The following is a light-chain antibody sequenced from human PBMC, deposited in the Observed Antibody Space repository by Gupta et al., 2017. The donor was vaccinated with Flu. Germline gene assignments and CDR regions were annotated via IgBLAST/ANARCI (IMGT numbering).Light chain of an antibody. Sequence: EIVMTQSLATLSVSPGKRATLSCRASQSVSTKLAWYQQKPGQAPRLLIFDASTRATGIPARFSGSGSGTEFTLTISSLQSEDFAVYYCQQNNNWPLTFGGGTKVEIK. V-gene: IGKV3-15*01. CDR1: QSVSTK. J-gene: IGKJ4*01. CDR2: DAS. CDR3: QQNNNWPLT.